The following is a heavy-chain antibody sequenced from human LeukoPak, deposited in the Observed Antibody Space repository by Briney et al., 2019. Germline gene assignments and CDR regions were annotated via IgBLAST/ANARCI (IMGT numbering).Heavy chain of an antibody. CDR2: IIPIFGTA. CDR1: GGTFSSYA. CDR3: AREDTYYHGSGSPN. Sequence: GSSVKVSCKASGGTFSSYAISWVRQAPGQGLEWMGGIIPIFGTANYAQKFQGRVTITADESTSTAYMELSSLRSEDTAVYYCAREDTYYHGSGSPNWGQGTLVTVSS. J-gene: IGHJ4*02. V-gene: IGHV1-69*01. D-gene: IGHD3-10*01.